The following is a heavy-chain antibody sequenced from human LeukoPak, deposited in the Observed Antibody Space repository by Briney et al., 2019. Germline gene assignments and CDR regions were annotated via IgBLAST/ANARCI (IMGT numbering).Heavy chain of an antibody. CDR3: ARVYSGDAFDI. CDR1: GDSIRSYY. J-gene: IGHJ3*02. V-gene: IGHV4-59*12. Sequence: SETLSLTCTVSGDSIRSYYWSWIRQPPGKGLEWIGSIYYSGSTYYNPSLKSRVTISVDTSKNQFSLKLSSVTAADTAVYYCARVYSGDAFDIWGQGTMVTVSS. CDR2: IYYSGST. D-gene: IGHD1-26*01.